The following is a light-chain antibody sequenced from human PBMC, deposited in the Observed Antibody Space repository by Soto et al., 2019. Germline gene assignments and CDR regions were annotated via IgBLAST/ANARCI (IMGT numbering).Light chain of an antibody. CDR2: DAI. CDR3: QQYDAWT. CDR1: QSVGRS. J-gene: IGKJ1*01. Sequence: IVMTQSLGTLSVSPGERATLSCRASQSVGRSLAWYQQKPGPAPRLLIYDAIIRPADVPARFSGSWPGTEFTLTINSRQSEDFAVYYGQQYDAWTFGQGTKVEIK. V-gene: IGKV3-15*01.